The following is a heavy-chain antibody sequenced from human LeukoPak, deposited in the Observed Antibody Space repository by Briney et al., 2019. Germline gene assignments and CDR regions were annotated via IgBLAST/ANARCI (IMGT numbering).Heavy chain of an antibody. D-gene: IGHD3-10*01. CDR1: GGTFSSYA. J-gene: IGHJ6*03. CDR3: ARSMVRGVNYYMDV. CDR2: INPNSGGT. V-gene: IGHV1-2*02. Sequence: ASVKVSCKASGGTFSSYAISWVRQAPGQGLEWMGWINPNSGGTNYAQKFQGRVTMTRDTSISTAYMELSRLRSDDTAVYYCARSMVRGVNYYMDVWGKGTTVTISS.